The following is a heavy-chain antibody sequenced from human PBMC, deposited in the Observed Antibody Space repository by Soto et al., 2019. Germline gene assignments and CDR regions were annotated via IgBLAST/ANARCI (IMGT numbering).Heavy chain of an antibody. V-gene: IGHV1-69*12. D-gene: IGHD3-22*01. CDR2: IIPIFGTA. Sequence: QVQLVQSGAEVKKPGSSVKVSCKASGGTFSSYAISWVRQAPGQGLEWMGGIIPIFGTANYAQKFQGRVTXXAXEXXSTAYMELSSLRSEDTAVYYCARDDMIVVPYGMDVWGQGTTVTVSS. J-gene: IGHJ6*02. CDR3: ARDDMIVVPYGMDV. CDR1: GGTFSSYA.